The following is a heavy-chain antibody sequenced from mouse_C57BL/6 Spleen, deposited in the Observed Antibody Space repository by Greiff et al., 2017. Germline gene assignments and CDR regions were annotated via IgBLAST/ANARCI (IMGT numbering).Heavy chain of an antibody. CDR3: ARGLGPYFDY. Sequence: VQRVESGAELVKPGASVKISCKASGYAFSSYWMNWVKQRPGKGLEWIGQIYPGDGDTNYNGKFKGKATLTADKSSSTAYMQLSSLTSEDSAVYFCARGLGPYFDYWGQGTTLTVSS. CDR2: IYPGDGDT. D-gene: IGHD4-1*01. V-gene: IGHV1-80*01. CDR1: GYAFSSYW. J-gene: IGHJ2*01.